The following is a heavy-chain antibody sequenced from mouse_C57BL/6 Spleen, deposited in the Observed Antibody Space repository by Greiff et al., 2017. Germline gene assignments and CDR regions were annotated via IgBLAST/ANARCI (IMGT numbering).Heavy chain of an antibody. CDR1: GYTFTSYW. V-gene: IGHV1-64*01. J-gene: IGHJ1*03. D-gene: IGHD1-3*01. CDR3: ARRVESGSSRYFDV. Sequence: VQLQQPGAELVKPGASVKLSRKASGYTFTSYWMHWVKQRPGQGLEWIGMIHPNSGSTNYNEKFKSKATLTVDKSSSTAYMQLSSLTSEDSAVYYCARRVESGSSRYFDVWGTGTTVTVSS. CDR2: IHPNSGST.